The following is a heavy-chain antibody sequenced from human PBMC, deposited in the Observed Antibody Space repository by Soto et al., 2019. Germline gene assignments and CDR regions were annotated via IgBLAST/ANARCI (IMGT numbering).Heavy chain of an antibody. CDR3: ARGGRDYYDSSGYLAYYYGMDV. Sequence: SETLSLTCTVSGGSVSSGSYYWSWIRQPPGKGLEWIGYIYYSGSTNYNPSLKSRVTISVDTSKNQFSLKLSSVTAADTAVYYCARGGRDYYDSSGYLAYYYGMDVWGQGTTVTVSS. CDR1: GGSVSSGSYY. CDR2: IYYSGST. V-gene: IGHV4-61*01. J-gene: IGHJ6*02. D-gene: IGHD3-22*01.